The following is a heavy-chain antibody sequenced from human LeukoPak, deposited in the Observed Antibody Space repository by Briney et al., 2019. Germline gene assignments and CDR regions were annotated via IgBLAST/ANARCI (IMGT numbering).Heavy chain of an antibody. CDR1: GFTVSGNY. CDR3: ARDLGYSSSWSSFDY. Sequence: GGSLRLSCAASGFTVSGNYMSWVRQAPGKGLECVAAIYSGGDTYYADSVKGRFTISRDKSKNTVYLQMNSLRAEDTAVYYCARDLGYSSSWSSFDYWGQGTLVTVSS. D-gene: IGHD6-13*01. V-gene: IGHV3-53*01. J-gene: IGHJ4*02. CDR2: IYSGGDT.